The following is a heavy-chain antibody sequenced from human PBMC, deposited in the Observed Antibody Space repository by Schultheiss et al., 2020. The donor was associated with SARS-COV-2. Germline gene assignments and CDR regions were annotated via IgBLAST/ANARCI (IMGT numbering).Heavy chain of an antibody. CDR2: ISYDGSNV. D-gene: IGHD5-18*01. Sequence: GGSLRLSCSASGFPFSWSPMHWLRQAPGKGLEWVAVISYDGSNVYYADSVKGRFTISRDNAKNTLYLQMNSVTTEDTAVYYCAREGYSYGLAYFDYWGQGTLVTVSS. J-gene: IGHJ4*02. V-gene: IGHV3-30-3*01. CDR3: AREGYSYGLAYFDY. CDR1: GFPFSWSP.